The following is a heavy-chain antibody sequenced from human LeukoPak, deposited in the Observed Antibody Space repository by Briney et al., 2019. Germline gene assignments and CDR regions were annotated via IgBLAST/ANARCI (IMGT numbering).Heavy chain of an antibody. CDR3: ARESHYYDSSGYYYEAGHFDY. CDR1: GFTFSSYA. CDR2: ISYDGSNK. J-gene: IGHJ4*02. D-gene: IGHD3-22*01. Sequence: PGGSLRLSCAASGFTFSSYAMHWVRQAPGKGLEWVAVISYDGSNKYYADSVKGRFTISRDNSKNTLYLQMNSLRAEDTAVYYCARESHYYDSSGYYYEAGHFDYWGQGTLVTVSS. V-gene: IGHV3-30-3*01.